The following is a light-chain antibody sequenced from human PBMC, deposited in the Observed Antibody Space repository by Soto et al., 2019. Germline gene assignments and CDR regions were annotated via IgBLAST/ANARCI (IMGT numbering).Light chain of an antibody. J-gene: IGLJ2*01. Sequence: QSVLTQPPSASGTPGQRVTISCSGSSSNIGGNYVYWYQQLPGTAPQLLIYRNDQRPSGVPDRFSGSKSGTSASLAISGLLPEDEADYYCGAWDDSLRDVVFGGGTKLTVL. CDR3: GAWDDSLRDVV. CDR1: SSNIGGNY. CDR2: RND. V-gene: IGLV1-47*01.